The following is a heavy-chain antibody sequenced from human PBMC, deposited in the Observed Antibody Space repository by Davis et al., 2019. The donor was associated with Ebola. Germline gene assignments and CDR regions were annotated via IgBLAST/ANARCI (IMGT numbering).Heavy chain of an antibody. CDR2: LWSDGNRK. Sequence: GGSLRLSCAASGFTFVHYGTHWVRQVPGKGLEWVAVLWSDGNRKDYADSVRGRFTVSRDISKETQYLHMNSLRVDDTAVYFCARAAGVLELDYFDYWGQGTQVTVSS. D-gene: IGHD3-3*01. CDR1: GFTFVHYG. V-gene: IGHV3-33*03. CDR3: ARAAGVLELDYFDY. J-gene: IGHJ4*02.